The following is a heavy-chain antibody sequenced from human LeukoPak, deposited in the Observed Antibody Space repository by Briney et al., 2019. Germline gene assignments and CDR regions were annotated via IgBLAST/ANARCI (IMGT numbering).Heavy chain of an antibody. D-gene: IGHD6-19*01. Sequence: PGGSLRLSCAASGFTFSSYGMHWVRQAPGKGLEWVAVISYDGSNKYYADSVKGRFTISRDNSKNTLYLQMNSLRAEDTAVYYCAKDQIAVAGRYFAYWGQGTLVTVYS. CDR2: ISYDGSNK. V-gene: IGHV3-30*18. CDR1: GFTFSSYG. J-gene: IGHJ4*02. CDR3: AKDQIAVAGRYFAY.